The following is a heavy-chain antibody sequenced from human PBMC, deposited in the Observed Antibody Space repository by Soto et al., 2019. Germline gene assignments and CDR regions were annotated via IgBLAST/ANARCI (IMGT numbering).Heavy chain of an antibody. D-gene: IGHD3-22*01. J-gene: IGHJ4*02. CDR1: GFTFSSYG. CDR3: AKGESYYYDRSGYYYGPFDY. Sequence: QVQLVESGGGVVQPGRSLRLSCAASGFTFSSYGIYWVRQAPGKGLEWLAVISYDGSNKYYADSVKGRFTLSRDNSKNTLYLQMNSLRAEDTAVYYCAKGESYYYDRSGYYYGPFDYWGQGTLVTVSS. V-gene: IGHV3-30*18. CDR2: ISYDGSNK.